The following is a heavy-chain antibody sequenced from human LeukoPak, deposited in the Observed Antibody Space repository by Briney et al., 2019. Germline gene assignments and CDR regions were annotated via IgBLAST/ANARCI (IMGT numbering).Heavy chain of an antibody. CDR2: IKKDGSEK. Sequence: GGSLRLSCTASGFTFSGSWMAWIRQAPGKGLEWVAIIKKDGSEKYYVDSMKGRFTISRDNAKNSLFLQMNSLRAEDTAIYYCTTDTWYSAGHWGQGTLVTVSS. CDR1: GFTFSGSW. V-gene: IGHV3-7*03. J-gene: IGHJ4*02. D-gene: IGHD2-15*01. CDR3: TTDTWYSAGH.